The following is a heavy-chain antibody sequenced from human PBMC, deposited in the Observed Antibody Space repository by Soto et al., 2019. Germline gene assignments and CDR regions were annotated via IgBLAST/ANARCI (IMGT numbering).Heavy chain of an antibody. CDR2: ISGSVGST. V-gene: IGHV3-23*01. CDR3: AKIYGMRLGELSLYSGALDP. Sequence: VGSLRLSCSASVFTFSSYAMSWVLHTPFKWLEWVSAISGSVGSTYYADSVKGRFTISRDNSKNTLYLQMNSLRAEDTAVYYCAKIYGMRLGELSLYSGALDPWGQGTLVTVSS. D-gene: IGHD3-16*02. CDR1: VFTFSSYA. J-gene: IGHJ5*02.